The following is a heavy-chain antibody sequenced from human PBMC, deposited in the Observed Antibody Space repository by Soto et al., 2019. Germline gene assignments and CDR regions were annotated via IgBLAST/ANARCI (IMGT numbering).Heavy chain of an antibody. D-gene: IGHD5-12*01. Sequence: GESLKISCKGSGYSFTSYWISWVRQMPGKGLEWMGRIDPSDSYTNYSPSFQGHVTISADKSISTAYLQWSSLKASDTAMYYCARLRSGGYGYYYYYYYGMDVWGQGTTVTVSS. J-gene: IGHJ6*02. CDR3: ARLRSGGYGYYYYYYYGMDV. V-gene: IGHV5-10-1*01. CDR2: IDPSDSYT. CDR1: GYSFTSYW.